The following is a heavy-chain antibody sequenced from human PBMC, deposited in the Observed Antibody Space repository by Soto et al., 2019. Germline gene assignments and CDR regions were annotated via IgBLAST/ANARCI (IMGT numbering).Heavy chain of an antibody. D-gene: IGHD3-3*01. J-gene: IGHJ6*02. CDR2: INHSGTT. CDR1: CGSFSGYS. Sequence: SETVSLTCAVYCGSFSGYSWTWLRQPPGKGLEWIGEINHSGTTDYNPALKSRVTMSADTSKNQFSLRMTSVTAADTAVYYCARARFDSWSHIYYGLDVWGQGTTVTVSS. V-gene: IGHV4-34*01. CDR3: ARARFDSWSHIYYGLDV.